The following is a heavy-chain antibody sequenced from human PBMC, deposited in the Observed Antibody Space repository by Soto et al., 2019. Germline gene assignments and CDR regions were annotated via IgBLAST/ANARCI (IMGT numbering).Heavy chain of an antibody. CDR1: GDTFISYA. CDR2: LIPIFDTP. CDR3: ARALGEQWFAAMDV. V-gene: IGHV1-69*01. D-gene: IGHD3-10*01. Sequence: QVQLVQSGAEVKKPGSSVKVSCKASGDTFISYAISWVRQAPGQGPEWMGGLIPIFDTPKYAQKFQGRVTITADESTSTAYMELSSLKFEDTAVYYCARALGEQWFAAMDVWGQGTRVTVTS. J-gene: IGHJ6*01.